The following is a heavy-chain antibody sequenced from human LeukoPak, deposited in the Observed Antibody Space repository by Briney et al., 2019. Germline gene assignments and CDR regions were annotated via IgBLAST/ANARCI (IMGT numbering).Heavy chain of an antibody. J-gene: IGHJ6*02. CDR2: INPNSGGT. Sequence: ASVKVSCKASGYTFTGYYMHWVRQAPGQGLEWMGWINPNSGGTNYAQKFQGRVTMTRDTSTTTAYMELSRLRSDDTAVYYCASPIVGATSYYYYGMDVWGQGTTVTVSS. CDR1: GYTFTGYY. V-gene: IGHV1-2*02. D-gene: IGHD1-26*01. CDR3: ASPIVGATSYYYYGMDV.